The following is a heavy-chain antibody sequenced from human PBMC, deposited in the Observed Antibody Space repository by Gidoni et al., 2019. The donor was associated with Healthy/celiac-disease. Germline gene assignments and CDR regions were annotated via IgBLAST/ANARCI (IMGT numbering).Heavy chain of an antibody. CDR3: ARHGGYCSGGSCYSEGEFDY. D-gene: IGHD2-15*01. V-gene: IGHV4-59*08. Sequence: QVQLQESGPGLVKPSETLSLTCTVFGGSISSYYWSWIRQPPGKGLEWIGYIYYSGSTNYNPSLKSRVTISVDTSKNQFSLKLSSVTAADTAVYYCARHGGYCSGGSCYSEGEFDYWGQGTLVTVSS. CDR1: GGSISSYY. J-gene: IGHJ4*02. CDR2: IYYSGST.